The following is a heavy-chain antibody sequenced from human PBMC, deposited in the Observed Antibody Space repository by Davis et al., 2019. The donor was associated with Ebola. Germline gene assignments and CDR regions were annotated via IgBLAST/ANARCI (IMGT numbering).Heavy chain of an antibody. CDR2: INHSGST. D-gene: IGHD6-13*01. J-gene: IGHJ5*02. V-gene: IGHV4-34*01. CDR1: GGSFSGYY. Sequence: MPSETLSLTCAVYGGSFSGYYWSWIRQPPGKGLEWIGEINHSGSTNYNPSLKSRVTISVDTSKNQFSLKLSSVTAADTAVYYCATRPFREAAGINWFDPWGQGTLVTVSS. CDR3: ATRPFREAAGINWFDP.